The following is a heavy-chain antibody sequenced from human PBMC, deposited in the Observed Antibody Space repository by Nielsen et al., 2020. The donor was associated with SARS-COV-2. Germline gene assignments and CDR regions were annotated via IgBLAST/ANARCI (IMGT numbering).Heavy chain of an antibody. Sequence: GESLKISCAASGFTFSSYWMSWVRQAPGKGLEWVANIKQHGSEKYYVDSVKGRFTISRDNAKNSLYLQMNSLRAEDTAVYYCARAIYRLTTDNWFDPWGQGTLVTVSS. J-gene: IGHJ5*02. CDR1: GFTFSSYW. D-gene: IGHD4-11*01. CDR2: IKQHGSEK. CDR3: ARAIYRLTTDNWFDP. V-gene: IGHV3-7*01.